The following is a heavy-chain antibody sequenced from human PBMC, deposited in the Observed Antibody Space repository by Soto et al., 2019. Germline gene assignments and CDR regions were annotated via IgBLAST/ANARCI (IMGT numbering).Heavy chain of an antibody. V-gene: IGHV1-69*13. CDR2: IIPIFGTA. Sequence: AVKVSCKASGGTFSSYAISWVRQPPGQGLEWMGGIIPIFGTANYAQKFQGRVTITADESTSTAYMELSILRSEDTAVYYCARPNWNDYYYYGMGVWGQGTTVTVSS. CDR3: ARPNWNDYYYYGMGV. CDR1: GGTFSSYA. D-gene: IGHD1-20*01. J-gene: IGHJ6*02.